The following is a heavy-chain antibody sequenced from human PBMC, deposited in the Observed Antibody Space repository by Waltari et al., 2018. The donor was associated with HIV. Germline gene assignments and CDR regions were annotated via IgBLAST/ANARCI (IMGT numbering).Heavy chain of an antibody. J-gene: IGHJ6*02. V-gene: IGHV4-34*01. CDR1: GGSFSGYY. CDR3: ARLGDFWSGYSDRYYYYGMDV. CDR2: INHSGST. Sequence: QVQLQQWGAGLLKPSETLSLTCAVYGGSFSGYYWHWIRQPPGKGLEWIGEINHSGSTNYNPSLKSRVTISVDTSKNQFSLKLTSVTAADTAVFYCARLGDFWSGYSDRYYYYGMDVWGQGTTVTVSS. D-gene: IGHD3-3*01.